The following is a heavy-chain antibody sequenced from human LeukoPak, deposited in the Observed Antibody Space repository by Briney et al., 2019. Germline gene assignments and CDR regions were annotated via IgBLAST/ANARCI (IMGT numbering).Heavy chain of an antibody. Sequence: PGGSLRLSCAASGFTFDDYGMSWVRQAPGKGLEWVSGINWNGGSTGYADSVKGRFTISRDNAKNSLYQQMNSLRAEDTALYHCARGYSSGWYLGDFDYWGQGTLVTVSS. D-gene: IGHD6-19*01. CDR2: INWNGGST. CDR1: GFTFDDYG. J-gene: IGHJ4*02. V-gene: IGHV3-20*01. CDR3: ARGYSSGWYLGDFDY.